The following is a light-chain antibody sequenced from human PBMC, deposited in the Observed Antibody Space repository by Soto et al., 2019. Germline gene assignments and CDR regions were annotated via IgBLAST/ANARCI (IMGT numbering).Light chain of an antibody. CDR1: SGHSSYA. CDR3: QTWGTGIHVV. J-gene: IGLJ2*01. Sequence: QLVLTQSPSASASLGASVKLTCTLSSGHSSYAIAWHQQQPEKGPRYLMKLNSDGSHSKGDGIPDRFSGSSSGAERYLPRSHLRSEDGGEYYCQTWGTGIHVVFGGGTKLTV. CDR2: LNSDGSH. V-gene: IGLV4-69*01.